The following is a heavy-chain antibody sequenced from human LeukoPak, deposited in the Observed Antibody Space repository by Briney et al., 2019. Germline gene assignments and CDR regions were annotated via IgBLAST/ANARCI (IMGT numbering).Heavy chain of an antibody. D-gene: IGHD1-26*01. CDR3: ARVEATVY. Sequence: GRSLRLSCAASGFTFSSYAMHWVRQAPGKGLEWVAVISYDGSNKYYADSVKGRFTISRDNSKNTLYLQMNSLRAEDTAVYYCARVEATVYWGQGTLVTVSS. J-gene: IGHJ4*02. V-gene: IGHV3-30*04. CDR2: ISYDGSNK. CDR1: GFTFSSYA.